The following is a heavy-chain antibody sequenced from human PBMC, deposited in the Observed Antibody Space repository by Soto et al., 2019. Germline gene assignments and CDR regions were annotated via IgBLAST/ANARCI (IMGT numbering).Heavy chain of an antibody. CDR3: ARGGKPLTWFVP. CDR2: ISSSSSTI. V-gene: IGHV3-48*02. J-gene: IGHJ5*02. Sequence: EVQLVESGGGLVQPGGSLRLSCAASGFTFSSYSMNWVRQAPGKGLEWVSYISSSSSTISYADSVKGRSTISRDNAKNSLYLQMNSLRDEDTAVYYCARGGKPLTWFVPCGPGTLVTVSS. CDR1: GFTFSSYS. D-gene: IGHD7-27*01.